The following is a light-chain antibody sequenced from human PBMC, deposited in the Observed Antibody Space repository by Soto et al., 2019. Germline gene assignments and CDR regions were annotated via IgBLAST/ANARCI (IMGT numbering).Light chain of an antibody. J-gene: IGKJ5*01. V-gene: IGKV2-28*01. CDR2: LGS. CDR1: QSLLHSNGYNY. CDR3: IKALQTPS. Sequence: DIVMTQSPLSLPVTPGEPASISCRSSQSLLHSNGYNYLDWYLQKPGQSPQLLIYLGSNRASGVPDRFSGSGTGKDFTLKISRVEAGDLGFYSSIKALQTPSFGKGTRLKIK.